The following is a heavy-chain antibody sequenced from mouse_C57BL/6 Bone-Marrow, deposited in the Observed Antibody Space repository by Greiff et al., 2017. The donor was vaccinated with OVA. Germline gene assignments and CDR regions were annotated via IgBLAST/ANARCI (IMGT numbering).Heavy chain of an antibody. V-gene: IGHV1-81*01. CDR3: ARITTVVATPFDY. CDR2: IYPRSGNT. CDR1: GYTFTSYG. J-gene: IGHJ2*01. D-gene: IGHD1-1*01. Sequence: QVQLKESGAELARPGASVKLSCKASGYTFTSYGISWVKQRTGQGLEWIGEIYPRSGNTYYNEKFKGKATLTADKSSSTAYMELRSLTSEDSAVYFCARITTVVATPFDYWGQGTTLTVSS.